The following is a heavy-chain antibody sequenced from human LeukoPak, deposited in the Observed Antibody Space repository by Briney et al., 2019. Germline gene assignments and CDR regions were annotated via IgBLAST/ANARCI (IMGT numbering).Heavy chain of an antibody. J-gene: IGHJ6*03. V-gene: IGHV3-7*03. CDR2: INQDGSDK. D-gene: IGHD3-9*01. CDR1: GLTFSIHW. CDR3: AKDGGEYYDILTGYYPRLYYMDV. Sequence: PGGSLRLSCAASGLTFSIHWMNWVRQAPGKGLECVANINQDGSDKYYVDSVKGRFTISRDNSKNTLYLQMNSLRAEDTAVYYCAKDGGEYYDILTGYYPRLYYMDVWGKGTTVTISS.